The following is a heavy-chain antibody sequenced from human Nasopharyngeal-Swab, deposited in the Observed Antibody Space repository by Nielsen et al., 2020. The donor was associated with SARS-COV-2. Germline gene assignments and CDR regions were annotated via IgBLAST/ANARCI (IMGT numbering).Heavy chain of an antibody. Sequence: ASLMVSCKASCYSFTSYGISWVRQALGQGLEWMGGISAYNGNTNYAQRFQGRVTMTTDTSTSTAYMELRSLRSDDTAVYYCARDVGVAGGDYWGQGTLVTVSS. CDR1: CYSFTSYG. V-gene: IGHV1-18*01. CDR3: ARDVGVAGGDY. J-gene: IGHJ4*02. CDR2: ISAYNGNT. D-gene: IGHD3-3*01.